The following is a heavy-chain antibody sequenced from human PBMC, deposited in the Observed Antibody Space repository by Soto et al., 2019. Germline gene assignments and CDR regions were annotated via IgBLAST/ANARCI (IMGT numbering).Heavy chain of an antibody. V-gene: IGHV1-2*04. D-gene: IGHD6-13*01. CDR2: INPNSGGT. CDR3: ARATLGIAAAGGYFQH. CDR1: GYTFTGYY. Sequence: ASVKVSCKASGYTFTGYYMHWVRQAPGQGLEWMGWINPNSGGTNYAQKFQGWVTMTRDTSISTAYMELSRLRSDDTAVYYCARATLGIAAAGGYFQHWGQGTLVTVSS. J-gene: IGHJ1*01.